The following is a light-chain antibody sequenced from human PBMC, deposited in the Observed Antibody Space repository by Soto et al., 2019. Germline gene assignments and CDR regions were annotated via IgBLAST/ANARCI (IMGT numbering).Light chain of an antibody. V-gene: IGKV1-27*01. CDR3: QKYNSAPLT. Sequence: DIQMTQSPSSLSASLGDRVTITCRASHGIGVYLAWFQQKPGNVPRLLIYAASTLQSGVPSRFSGSGSGTDFTLTISSLQPEDVATYYCQKYNSAPLTFGGGTKVEIK. CDR1: HGIGVY. CDR2: AAS. J-gene: IGKJ4*01.